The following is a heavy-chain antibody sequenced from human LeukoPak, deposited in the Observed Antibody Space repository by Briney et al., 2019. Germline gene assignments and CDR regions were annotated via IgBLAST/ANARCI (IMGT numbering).Heavy chain of an antibody. CDR2: IYYIGST. V-gene: IGHV4-59*01. Sequence: PSETLSLTCTVSGDSISSYYWSWIRQPPGKGLEWIGYIYYIGSTNYNPSLKSRVTISLDTSKNQFSLKLSSVTAADTAVYYCARDYAFDIWGQGTLVTASS. CDR1: GDSISSYY. J-gene: IGHJ3*02. CDR3: ARDYAFDI.